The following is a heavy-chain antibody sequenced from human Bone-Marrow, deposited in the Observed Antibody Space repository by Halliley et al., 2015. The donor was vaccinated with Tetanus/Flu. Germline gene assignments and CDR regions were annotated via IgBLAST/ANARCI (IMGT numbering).Heavy chain of an antibody. D-gene: IGHD3-3*01. CDR3: AREDYDFWSGNSAENYYYYYGMDV. V-gene: IGHV3-48*03. CDR2: TI. Sequence: TIDYADSVKGRFTISRDNAKNSLYLQMNSLRAEDTAVYYCAREDYDFWSGNSAENYYYYYGMDVWGQGTTVTVSS. J-gene: IGHJ6*02.